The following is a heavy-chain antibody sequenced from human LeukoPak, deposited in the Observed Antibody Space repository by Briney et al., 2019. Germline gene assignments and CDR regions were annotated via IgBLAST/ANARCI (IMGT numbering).Heavy chain of an antibody. Sequence: SETLSLTCAVYGGSFSGYYWSWIRQPPGKGLEWIGEINHSGSTNYNPSLKSRVTISTDTSKNQFSLKLSSVTAADTAVYYCARDCSGGSCYSELDYWGQGTLVTVSS. CDR1: GGSFSGYY. V-gene: IGHV4-34*01. CDR3: ARDCSGGSCYSELDY. J-gene: IGHJ4*02. CDR2: INHSGST. D-gene: IGHD2-15*01.